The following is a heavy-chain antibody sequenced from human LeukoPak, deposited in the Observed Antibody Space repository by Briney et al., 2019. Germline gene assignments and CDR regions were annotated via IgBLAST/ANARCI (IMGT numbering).Heavy chain of an antibody. V-gene: IGHV4-4*07. CDR2: ANVGGHR. CDR3: ARDREHSYGSDFGH. Sequence: SDTLSLTCTVSGGYIHTYYWAWIRQPAGKGLEWVGRANVGGHRDYNPSPKSRVSMSIDESANQFSLSLMSVTAADTAVYYCARDREHSYGSDFGHWGQGILVTVSA. CDR1: GGYIHTYY. J-gene: IGHJ4*02. D-gene: IGHD5-18*01.